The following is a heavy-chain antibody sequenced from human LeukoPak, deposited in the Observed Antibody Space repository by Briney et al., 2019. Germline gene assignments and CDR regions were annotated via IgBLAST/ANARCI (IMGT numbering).Heavy chain of an antibody. CDR2: ISAYNGNT. J-gene: IGHJ5*02. D-gene: IGHD3-3*01. Sequence: ASVNVSFTASGYTFTSYGFSWVRQAPGQGLEWMGWISAYNGNTNYSQKLQGRVTMTTDTSTSTAYMELRSLRSEDTAVYYCARDVRFLEWLLSPIRAFDPWGQGTLVTVSS. V-gene: IGHV1-18*01. CDR3: ARDVRFLEWLLSPIRAFDP. CDR1: GYTFTSYG.